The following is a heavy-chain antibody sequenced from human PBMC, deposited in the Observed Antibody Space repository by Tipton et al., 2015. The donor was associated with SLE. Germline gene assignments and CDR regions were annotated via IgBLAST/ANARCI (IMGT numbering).Heavy chain of an antibody. CDR2: IYHSGST. V-gene: IGHV4-4*02. CDR1: GGSISSTDW. D-gene: IGHD3-3*01. CDR3: ARERQHDWFDP. J-gene: IGHJ5*02. Sequence: TLSLTCAVSGGSISSTDWWSWVRQPPGKGLEWIGEIYHSGSTYYNPSLESRVTISVDKSKNQFSLKLSSVTSADTAVFYCARERQHDWFDPWGQGTLVTVSS.